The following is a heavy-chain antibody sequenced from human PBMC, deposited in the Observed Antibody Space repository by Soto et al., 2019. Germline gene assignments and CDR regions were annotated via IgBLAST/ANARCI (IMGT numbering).Heavy chain of an antibody. D-gene: IGHD5-18*01. CDR1: GVPFSSYA. J-gene: IGHJ4*02. CDR3: AKDLGALRYSYGFFDY. CDR2: ISGSGGST. V-gene: IGHV3-23*01. Sequence: GGSLRLCCAASGVPFSSYAMSWVRQAPGKGLEWVSAISGSGGSTYYADSVKGRFTISRDNSKNTLYLQMNSLRAEDTAVYYCAKDLGALRYSYGFFDYWGQGTLVTVSS.